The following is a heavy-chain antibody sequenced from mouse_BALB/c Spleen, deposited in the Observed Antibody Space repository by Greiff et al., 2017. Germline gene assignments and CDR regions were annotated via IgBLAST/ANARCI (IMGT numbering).Heavy chain of an antibody. D-gene: IGHD4-1*02. CDR3: ARSPTGFDY. J-gene: IGHJ2*01. CDR1: GFNIKDYY. Sequence: VQLKQSGAELVRPGALVKLSCKASGFNIKDYYMHWVKQRPEQGLEWIGWIDPENGNTIYDPKFQGKASITADTSSNTAYLQLSSLTSEDTAVYYCARSPTGFDYWGQGTTLTVSS. CDR2: IDPENGNT. V-gene: IGHV14-1*02.